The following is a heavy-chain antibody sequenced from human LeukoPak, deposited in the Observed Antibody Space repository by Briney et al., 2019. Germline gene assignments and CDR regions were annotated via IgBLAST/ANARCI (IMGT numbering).Heavy chain of an antibody. J-gene: IGHJ4*02. V-gene: IGHV1-2*06. CDR3: AREKYDGKSWDS. CDR2: INPNSGGT. Sequence: GPSVKVSCKASGYAFTGYYIHWVRQAPGQGLEWMGRINPNSGGTNYAQNFQGRVTMTRDTSISTAYMEPTRLRSDDTAVYYCAREKYDGKSWDSWGQGTLVTVSS. CDR1: GYAFTGYY. D-gene: IGHD4-23*01.